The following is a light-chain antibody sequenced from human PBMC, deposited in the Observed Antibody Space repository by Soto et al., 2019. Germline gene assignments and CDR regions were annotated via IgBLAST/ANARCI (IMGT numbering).Light chain of an antibody. CDR3: LQHNSYPPT. Sequence: DIQMTQSPSSLSASVGDRVTITCRASQGIGSALGWYQQKPRKAPKRLIYAASSLQSGVPSRFSGSRYGTEFTLTISSLQPEDFATYYCLQHNSYPPTFGGGTKVEIK. V-gene: IGKV1-17*01. CDR2: AAS. J-gene: IGKJ4*01. CDR1: QGIGSA.